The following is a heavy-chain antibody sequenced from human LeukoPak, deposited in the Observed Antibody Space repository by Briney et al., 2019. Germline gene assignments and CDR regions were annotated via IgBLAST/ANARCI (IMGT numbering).Heavy chain of an antibody. Sequence: PGGSLRLSCAASGFTFSSYWMHWVRQAPGKGLVWVSRINSDGSSTSYADSVKGRFTISRDNAKNTLYLQMNSLRAEDTAVCYCARVMGIAAAGTPYYYYGMDVWGQGTTVTVSS. CDR3: ARVMGIAAAGTPYYYYGMDV. J-gene: IGHJ6*02. CDR2: INSDGSST. D-gene: IGHD6-13*01. CDR1: GFTFSSYW. V-gene: IGHV3-74*01.